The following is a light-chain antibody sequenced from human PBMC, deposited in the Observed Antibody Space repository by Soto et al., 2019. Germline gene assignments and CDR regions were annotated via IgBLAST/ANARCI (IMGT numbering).Light chain of an antibody. V-gene: IGKV3-15*01. CDR3: QQYNNWPWT. Sequence: EIMITQSPATLSVSPGERATLSCRASQSVSSNLAWYQQKPGQAPRLLIYDASIRATGIPARFSGSGSGTEFTLTINSLQSEDLAVYYCQQYNNWPWTFGQGTKVDIK. J-gene: IGKJ1*01. CDR1: QSVSSN. CDR2: DAS.